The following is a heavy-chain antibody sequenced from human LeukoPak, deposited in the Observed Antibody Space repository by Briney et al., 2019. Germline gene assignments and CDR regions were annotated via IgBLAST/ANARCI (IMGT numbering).Heavy chain of an antibody. CDR1: GASSSNYY. CDR3: ARGRGYYGSGAPYYYYYMDV. D-gene: IGHD3-10*01. J-gene: IGHJ6*03. V-gene: IGHV4-34*01. CDR2: SSHIGST. Sequence: SETLSLTCAVHGASSSNYYWTWIRQSPGKGLERIGESSHIGSTSYNPSLQSRVTVSLQTSNNQFSLKLTSVTAADTAVYYCARGRGYYGSGAPYYYYYMDVWGEGTTVTVSS.